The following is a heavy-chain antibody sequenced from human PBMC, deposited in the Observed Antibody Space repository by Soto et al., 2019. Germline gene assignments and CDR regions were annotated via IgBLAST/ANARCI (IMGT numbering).Heavy chain of an antibody. V-gene: IGHV4-39*01. D-gene: IGHD3-9*01. CDR2: IYYSGST. J-gene: IGHJ4*02. CDR1: GGSISSSSYY. CDR3: ARRAGYFDWFFDY. Sequence: PSETLSLTCTVSGGSISSSSYYWGWIRHPPGKGLEWIGSIYYSGSTYYNPSLKSRVTISVDTSKNQFSLKLSSVTAADTAVYYCARRAGYFDWFFDYWGQGTLVTVSS.